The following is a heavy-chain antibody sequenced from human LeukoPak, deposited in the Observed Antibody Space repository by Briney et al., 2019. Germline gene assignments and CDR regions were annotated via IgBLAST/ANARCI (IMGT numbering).Heavy chain of an antibody. V-gene: IGHV4-59*01. CDR1: GGSISSYY. CDR2: IYYSGST. J-gene: IGHJ3*02. Sequence: SETLSLTCTVSGGSISSYYWSWIRQPPGKGLEWIGYIYYSGSTNYNPSLKSRVTISVDTSKNQFSLKLSSVTAADMAVYYCARGHLLNGWFKYDAFEIWGQGTMVTVSS. D-gene: IGHD6-19*01. CDR3: ARGHLLNGWFKYDAFEI.